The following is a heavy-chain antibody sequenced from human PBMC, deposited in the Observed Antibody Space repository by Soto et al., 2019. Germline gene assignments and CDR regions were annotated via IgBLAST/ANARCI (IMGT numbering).Heavy chain of an antibody. CDR1: GFTVSSDY. D-gene: IGHD4-17*01. CDR3: ARAYGGNPALFDP. V-gene: IGHV3-53*01. Sequence: EVQLVESGGGLIQPGGSLRLSCAASGFTVSSDYMSWVRQAPGKGLEWVSVIYTGGSTYYADSVKGRFTFSRDNSKNTLYLQMSSLRAADTAVYYCARAYGGNPALFDPWGQGTLVTVSS. CDR2: IYTGGST. J-gene: IGHJ5*02.